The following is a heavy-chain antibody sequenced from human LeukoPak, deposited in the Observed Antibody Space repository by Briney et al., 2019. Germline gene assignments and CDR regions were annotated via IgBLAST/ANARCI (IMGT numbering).Heavy chain of an antibody. V-gene: IGHV4-34*01. CDR3: AREDYGGTLDY. D-gene: IGHD4-23*01. CDR1: GGSFSGYY. CDR2: INHSGST. J-gene: IGHJ4*02. Sequence: PSETLSLTCAVYGGSFSGYYWSWIRQPPGRGLEWIGEINHSGSTNYNPSLKSRVTISVDTSKNQFSLKLSSVTAADTAVYYCAREDYGGTLDYWGQGTLVTVS.